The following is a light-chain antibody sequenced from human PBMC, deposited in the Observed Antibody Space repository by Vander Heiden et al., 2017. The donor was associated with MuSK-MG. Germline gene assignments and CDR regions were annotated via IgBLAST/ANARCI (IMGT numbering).Light chain of an antibody. Sequence: DLVMTQSPDSLAVSLGARATIHCKSSQSILFNSNNKNYLAWYQQKPGQPPKLLIYWASTRESGVPGRFSGSGSGTDFTLTIGSLQAEDVAVYYCQQYYSPPFTFGQGTKLEIK. V-gene: IGKV4-1*01. J-gene: IGKJ2*01. CDR3: QQYYSPPFT. CDR1: QSILFNSNNKNY. CDR2: WAS.